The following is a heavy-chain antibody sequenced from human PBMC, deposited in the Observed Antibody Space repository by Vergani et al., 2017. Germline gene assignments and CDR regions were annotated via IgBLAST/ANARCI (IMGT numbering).Heavy chain of an antibody. J-gene: IGHJ4*02. V-gene: IGHV1-18*01. CDR1: GYTFTSYG. CDR3: ARDSLPYYDFWSGYYRGGVGVPKDYYFDY. D-gene: IGHD3-3*01. Sequence: QVQLVQSGAEVKKPGASVKVSCKASGYTFTSYGISWVRQAPGQGLEWMGWISAYNGNTNYAQKLQGRVTMTTDTSTSTAYLELRSLRSDDTAVYYCARDSLPYYDFWSGYYRGGVGVPKDYYFDYWGQGTLVTVSS. CDR2: ISAYNGNT.